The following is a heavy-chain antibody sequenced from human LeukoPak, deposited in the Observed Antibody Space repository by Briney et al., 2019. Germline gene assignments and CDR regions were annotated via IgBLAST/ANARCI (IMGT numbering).Heavy chain of an antibody. J-gene: IGHJ5*02. V-gene: IGHV4-34*01. CDR2: INHSGST. CDR3: ARARLRVTMIVVENWFDP. D-gene: IGHD3-22*01. Sequence: SETLSLTCAVYGGSFSGYYWSWIRQPPGKGLEWIGEINHSGSTNYNPSLKSRVTISVDTSKNQFSLKLSSVTAADTAVYYCARARLRVTMIVVENWFDPWGQGTLVTVSS. CDR1: GGSFSGYY.